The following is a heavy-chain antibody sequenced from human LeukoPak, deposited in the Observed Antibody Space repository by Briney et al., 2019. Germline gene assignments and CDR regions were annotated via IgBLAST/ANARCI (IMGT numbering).Heavy chain of an antibody. J-gene: IGHJ4*02. V-gene: IGHV4-59*01. Sequence: SGTLSLTCTVSSGSISSYYWSWIRQPPGKGLEWIGYIRSSGSTYYNPSLKSRVTISVDMSKNQLSLNLTSVAAADTAVYYCARKGSIFDNWGQGTLVTVSS. D-gene: IGHD2-15*01. CDR2: IRSSGST. CDR1: SGSISSYY. CDR3: ARKGSIFDN.